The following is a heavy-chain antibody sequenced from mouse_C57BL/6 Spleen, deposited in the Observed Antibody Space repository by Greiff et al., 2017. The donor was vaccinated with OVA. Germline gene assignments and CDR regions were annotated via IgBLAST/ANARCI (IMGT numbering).Heavy chain of an antibody. CDR2: IYPGDGVT. D-gene: IGHD3-2*02. J-gene: IGHJ2*01. Sequence: QVQLQQSGAELVKPGASVKISCKASGYAFSSYWMNWVKQRPGKGLEWIGQIYPGDGVTNYNGKFKGKATLTADKSSSTAYMQLSSLTSEDSAVYFCARRTAQAYFDYWGQGTTLTVSS. V-gene: IGHV1-80*01. CDR3: ARRTAQAYFDY. CDR1: GYAFSSYW.